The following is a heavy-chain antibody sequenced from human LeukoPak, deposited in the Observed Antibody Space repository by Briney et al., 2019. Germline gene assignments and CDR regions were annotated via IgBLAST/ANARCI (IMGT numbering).Heavy chain of an antibody. Sequence: GGSLRLSCAASGFTFSSYAMSWVRQAPGKGLEWVSAISGSGDSTYYADSVEGRFTISRDNSKNTLYLQMNSLRAEDTAVYYCAGGYWNYFDYWGQGTLVTVSS. J-gene: IGHJ4*02. CDR3: AGGYWNYFDY. D-gene: IGHD2-8*02. V-gene: IGHV3-23*01. CDR2: ISGSGDST. CDR1: GFTFSSYA.